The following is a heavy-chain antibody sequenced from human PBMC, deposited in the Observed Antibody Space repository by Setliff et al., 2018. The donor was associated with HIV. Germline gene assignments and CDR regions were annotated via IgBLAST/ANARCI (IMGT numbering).Heavy chain of an antibody. Sequence: PGGSLRLSCAASGFTFSSYWMHWVRQAPGKGLVWVSRINTDGSSTSYADSVKGRFTISRDNAKNTLYLQMNSLRAEDTAVYYCARGVRGVVNGMDVWGQGTTGTAP. CDR1: GFTFSSYW. CDR3: ARGVRGVVNGMDV. V-gene: IGHV3-74*01. D-gene: IGHD3-10*01. CDR2: INTDGSST. J-gene: IGHJ6*02.